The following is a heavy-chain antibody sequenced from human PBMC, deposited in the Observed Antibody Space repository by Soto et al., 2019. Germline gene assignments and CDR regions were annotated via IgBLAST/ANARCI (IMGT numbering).Heavy chain of an antibody. CDR3: ASQEGSSSWVY. Sequence: QLQLQESGPGLVKPSETLSLTCTVSGGSISRSTYYWGWIRQPPGKGLEWIGSIYYSGSTYYNPSLRSRVTISVDTSNNQLSLKLSSVTGADTAVYYCASQEGSSSWVYWGQGTLFTVSS. CDR1: GGSISRSTYY. D-gene: IGHD6-13*01. V-gene: IGHV4-39*01. CDR2: IYYSGST. J-gene: IGHJ4*02.